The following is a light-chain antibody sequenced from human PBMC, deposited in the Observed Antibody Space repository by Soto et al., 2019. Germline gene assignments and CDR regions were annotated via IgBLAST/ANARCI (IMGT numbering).Light chain of an antibody. CDR1: SSDVGNYKY. V-gene: IGLV2-14*01. J-gene: IGLJ2*01. Sequence: QSVLRQPASVSGSPGQSITISCTGTSSDVGNYKYVSWYQEHPGKAPRLIIYQVTNRPSGVSNRFSGSKSGNTASLTISGLXAEDEADYYCTSFSTGSSYVIFGGGTKVTVL. CDR3: TSFSTGSSYVI. CDR2: QVT.